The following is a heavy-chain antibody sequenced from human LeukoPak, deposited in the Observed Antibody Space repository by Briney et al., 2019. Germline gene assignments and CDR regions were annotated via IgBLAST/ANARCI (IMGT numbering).Heavy chain of an antibody. V-gene: IGHV1-2*06. Sequence: ASVKVSCTASGYTFTVYFIHWVRQAPGQGLEWMGRINPNSGATDYAQKFQGRVTMTRDTSISTAYMELSSLKSDDTAVYYCAKFGSSHDFDYWGQGTLITVSS. CDR1: GYTFTVYF. J-gene: IGHJ4*02. CDR3: AKFGSSHDFDY. CDR2: INPNSGAT. D-gene: IGHD1-26*01.